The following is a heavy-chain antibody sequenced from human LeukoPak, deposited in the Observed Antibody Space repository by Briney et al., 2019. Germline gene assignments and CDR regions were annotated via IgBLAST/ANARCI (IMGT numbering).Heavy chain of an antibody. CDR3: ARALPPYSSSWYYVRSGWFDP. V-gene: IGHV1-3*01. CDR1: GYTFTSYA. Sequence: ALVKVSCKASGYTFTSYAMHWVRQAPGQRLEWMGWINAGNGNTKYSQKFQGRVTITRDTSASTAYMELSSLRSEDTAVYYCARALPPYSSSWYYVRSGWFDPWGQGTLVTVSS. D-gene: IGHD6-13*01. J-gene: IGHJ5*02. CDR2: INAGNGNT.